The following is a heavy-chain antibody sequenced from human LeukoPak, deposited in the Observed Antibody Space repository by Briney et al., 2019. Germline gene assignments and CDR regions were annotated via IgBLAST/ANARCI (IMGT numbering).Heavy chain of an antibody. CDR1: GGSISSYY. J-gene: IGHJ5*02. V-gene: IGHV4-4*07. CDR3: ARVSTTIFGVVIIGENWFDP. CDR2: IYTSGST. Sequence: SETLSLTCTVSGGSISSYYWSWIRQPAGKGLEWVGRIYTSGSTNYNPSLKSRVTMPVDTSKNQFSLKLSSVTAADTAVYYCARVSTTIFGVVIIGENWFDPWGQGTLVTVSS. D-gene: IGHD3-3*01.